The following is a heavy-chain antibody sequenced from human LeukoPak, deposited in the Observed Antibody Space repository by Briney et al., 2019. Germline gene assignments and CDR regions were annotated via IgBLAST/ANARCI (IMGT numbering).Heavy chain of an antibody. CDR3: ARDRVSWHYFDY. CDR2: ISTSGSS. Sequence: SETPSLTCTVSGGSISPYYWSFIRQPAGKGLEWIGRISTSGSSKYNPSLESRVTMSVDTSKNQFSLKVTSVTAADTAMYYCARDRVSWHYFDYWGQGTLLTVSS. D-gene: IGHD5/OR15-5a*01. CDR1: GGSISPYY. V-gene: IGHV4-4*07. J-gene: IGHJ4*02.